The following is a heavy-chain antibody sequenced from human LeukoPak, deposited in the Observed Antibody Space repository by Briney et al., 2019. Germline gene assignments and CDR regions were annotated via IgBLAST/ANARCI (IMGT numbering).Heavy chain of an antibody. Sequence: SETLSLTCTLSGGSISNYYWSWVRQPPGKGLEWIGYIYYTGSTNYNSALKSRVTLSVDTSKNQFSLKPTSVTAADTAVYYCVRGGHWFDPWGQETLVSVSS. V-gene: IGHV4-59*01. CDR1: GGSISNYY. J-gene: IGHJ5*02. CDR3: VRGGHWFDP. CDR2: IYYTGST.